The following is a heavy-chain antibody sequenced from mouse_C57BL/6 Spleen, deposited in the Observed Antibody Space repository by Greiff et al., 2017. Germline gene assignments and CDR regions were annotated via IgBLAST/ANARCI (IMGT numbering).Heavy chain of an antibody. Sequence: QVQLQQSGAELARPGASVKLSCKASGYTFTSSGISWVKQRTGQGLEWIGEIYPSSGNTYYNEKFKGKATLTADKSSSTAYMELRSLTSEAAAFYFCAREDGYHPYWGQGTTVTVSA. J-gene: IGHJ3*01. CDR1: GYTFTSSG. CDR2: IYPSSGNT. D-gene: IGHD2-3*01. V-gene: IGHV1-81*01. CDR3: AREDGYHPY.